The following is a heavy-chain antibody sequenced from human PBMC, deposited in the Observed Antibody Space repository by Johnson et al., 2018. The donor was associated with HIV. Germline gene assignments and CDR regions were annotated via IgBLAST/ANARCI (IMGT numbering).Heavy chain of an antibody. CDR2: ISYDGSNK. J-gene: IGHJ3*02. CDR3: ATDSSSGFDSFDI. CDR1: GFTFSSYA. D-gene: IGHD6-13*01. Sequence: QVQLVESGGGVVQPGGSLRLSCAASGFTFSSYAMHWVRQAPGKGLEWVAVISYDGSNKYYATSVKGRFTISRYNSKNTLYLQINSLRAEDTAVYYCATDSSSGFDSFDIWGQGTVVTLSS. V-gene: IGHV3-30-3*01.